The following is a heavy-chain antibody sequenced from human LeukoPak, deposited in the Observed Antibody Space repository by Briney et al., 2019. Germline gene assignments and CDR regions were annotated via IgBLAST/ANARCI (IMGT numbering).Heavy chain of an antibody. V-gene: IGHV3-53*05. CDR2: IYSGGAT. J-gene: IGHJ4*02. CDR1: GFTVISNL. CDR3: ARDTL. Sequence: GGSLRLSCAASGFTVISNLMTWVRQSPGRGLEWLSSIYSGGATYYADSVKGRFTISRDNSKNTLYLQMNSLRAEDTAVYYCARDTLGGQGTLVTVSS.